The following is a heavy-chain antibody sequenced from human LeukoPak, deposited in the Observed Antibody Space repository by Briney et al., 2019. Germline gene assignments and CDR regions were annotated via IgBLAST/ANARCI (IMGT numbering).Heavy chain of an antibody. D-gene: IGHD7-27*01. V-gene: IGHV4-59*03. CDR2: IYYSGST. CDR1: GGSISSSY. Sequence: PSETLSLTCIVSGGSISSSYWSWIRQPPGKGLEWIGFIYYSGSTNYNPSLKSRVTISVDTSKNLFPLKLSSVTAADTAVYYCAKTNWGAFDIWGQGTMVTVSS. CDR3: AKTNWGAFDI. J-gene: IGHJ3*02.